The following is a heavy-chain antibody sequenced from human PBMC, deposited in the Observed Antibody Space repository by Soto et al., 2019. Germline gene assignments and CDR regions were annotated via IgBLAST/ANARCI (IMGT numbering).Heavy chain of an antibody. Sequence: QVQLVQSGAEVKKPGSSVKVSCKASGGTFSSYAISWVRQAPGQGLEWMGGIIPIFGTANHAQKFQGRVTLPADESASTAYMELSSLRCEDTAVYYCARPSSSSPDYYSYGMDVWGQGTTVTVSS. CDR1: GGTFSSYA. V-gene: IGHV1-69*12. J-gene: IGHJ6*02. CDR3: ARPSSSSPDYYSYGMDV. CDR2: IIPIFGTA. D-gene: IGHD6-6*01.